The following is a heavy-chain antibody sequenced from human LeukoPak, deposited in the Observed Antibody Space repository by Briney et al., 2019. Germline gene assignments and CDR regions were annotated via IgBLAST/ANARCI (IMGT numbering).Heavy chain of an antibody. D-gene: IGHD6-13*01. CDR1: GGTFSSYA. V-gene: IGHV1-69*13. CDR2: IIPIFGTT. Sequence: GASVKVSCKASGGTFSSYAISWVRQAPRQGLEWMGGIIPIFGTTNYAQTFQGRVTITADESTITAYMELSSLRSEDTAVYYCARAGYSNSSRDNYYYYYGMDVWGQGTTVTVSS. CDR3: ARAGYSNSSRDNYYYYYGMDV. J-gene: IGHJ6*02.